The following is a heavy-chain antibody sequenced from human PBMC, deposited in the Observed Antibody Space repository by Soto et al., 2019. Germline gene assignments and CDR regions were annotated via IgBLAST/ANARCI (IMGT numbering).Heavy chain of an antibody. CDR2: ISYDGSST. D-gene: IGHD3-10*01. CDR3: AKDSAREVWFPTLFDY. V-gene: IGHV3-30*18. J-gene: IGHJ4*02. Sequence: PGGSLRLSCAASGFTFSSCGMHWVRQAPGKGLEWVAFISYDGSSTYYADSVKGRFTISRDNSKNTLSLQMNSLRTEDTAVYSCAKDSAREVWFPTLFDYCGQGTLVTVSS. CDR1: GFTFSSCG.